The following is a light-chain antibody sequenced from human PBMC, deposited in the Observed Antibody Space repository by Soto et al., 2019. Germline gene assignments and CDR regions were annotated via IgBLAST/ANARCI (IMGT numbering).Light chain of an antibody. J-gene: IGLJ1*01. CDR2: EVS. CDR1: SSDVGGYNY. Sequence: QSVLTQPASVSGSPGQSITISCTGTSSDVGGYNYVSWYQHHPGKAPKLMIHEVSDRPSGISNRFSGSKSGNTASLTISGHQAEDEADYYCSSSTSATTYVFGTGTKVTVL. V-gene: IGLV2-14*01. CDR3: SSSTSATTYV.